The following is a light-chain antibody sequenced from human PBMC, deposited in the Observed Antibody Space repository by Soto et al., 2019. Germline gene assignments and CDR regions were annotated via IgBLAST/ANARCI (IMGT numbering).Light chain of an antibody. CDR1: SSNIGSNY. CDR3: AAWDDSLNGFYV. V-gene: IGLV1-47*01. J-gene: IGLJ1*01. Sequence: QSVLTQPPSASGTPGQRVNISCSGSSSNIGSNYVYWYRQFPGTAPKLLIQRNNQRPSGVPDRFSGSKSGTSASLAISGLQSDDEADYYCAAWDDSLNGFYVFGTGTKLTVL. CDR2: RNN.